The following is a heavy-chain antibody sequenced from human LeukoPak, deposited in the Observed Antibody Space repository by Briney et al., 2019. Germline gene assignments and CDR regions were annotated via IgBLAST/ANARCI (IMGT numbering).Heavy chain of an antibody. CDR3: ARARYSSGWYLDC. CDR1: GGSISSSNW. Sequence: SGTLSLTCAVSGGSISSSNWWSWVRQPPGQGLEWIGEIYHSGSTNYNPSLKSRVTISVDKSKNQFSLKLSSVTAADTTVYYCARARYSSGWYLDCWGQGTLVTVSS. V-gene: IGHV4-4*02. J-gene: IGHJ4*02. CDR2: IYHSGST. D-gene: IGHD6-19*01.